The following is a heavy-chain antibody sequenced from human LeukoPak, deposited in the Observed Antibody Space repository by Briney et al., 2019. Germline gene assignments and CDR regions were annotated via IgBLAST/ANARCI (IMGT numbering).Heavy chain of an antibody. J-gene: IGHJ4*02. D-gene: IGHD3-22*01. CDR3: AKPYTSGYFDY. CDR2: ISYDGSNE. V-gene: IGHV3-30*18. CDR1: GFTFSTYG. Sequence: GGSLRLSCAGSGFTFSTYGMYWVRQAPGKGLEWVAVISYDGSNEYYADSVKGRFTISRDNSKNTVYLQMNGPRPEDTAVYYCAKPYTSGYFDYWGQGTLVTVSS.